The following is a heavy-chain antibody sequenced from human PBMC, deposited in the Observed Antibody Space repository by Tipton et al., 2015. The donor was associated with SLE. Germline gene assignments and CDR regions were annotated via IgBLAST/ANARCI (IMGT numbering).Heavy chain of an antibody. CDR2: IYYSGST. Sequence: LRLSCTVSGGSISSYYWSWIRQPPGKGLEWIGYIYYSGSTNYNPSLKSRVTISVDTSKNQFSPKLSSVTAADTAVYYCASAPAATDAFDIWGQGTMVTVSS. D-gene: IGHD2-2*01. V-gene: IGHV4-59*08. J-gene: IGHJ3*02. CDR1: GGSISSYY. CDR3: ASAPAATDAFDI.